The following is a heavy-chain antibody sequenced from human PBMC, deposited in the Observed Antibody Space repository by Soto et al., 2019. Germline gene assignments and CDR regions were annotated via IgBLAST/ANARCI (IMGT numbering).Heavy chain of an antibody. V-gene: IGHV3-43*01. CDR2: ISWDGGST. CDR1: GFTFDDYT. D-gene: IGHD5-18*01. J-gene: IGHJ6*02. Sequence: PGGSLRLSCAASGFTFDDYTMHWVRQAPGKGLEWVSLISWDGGSTYYADSVKGRFTISRDNSKNSLYLQMYSLRTEDTALYYCAKDIWRSDTAMDYYYYYGMDVWGQGTTVTVSS. CDR3: AKDIWRSDTAMDYYYYYGMDV.